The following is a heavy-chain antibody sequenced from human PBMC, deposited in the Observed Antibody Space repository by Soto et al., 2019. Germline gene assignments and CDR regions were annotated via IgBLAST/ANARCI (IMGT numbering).Heavy chain of an antibody. CDR1: GFTFSSYG. V-gene: IGHV3-33*01. CDR3: ARNHNTRGVPFDY. D-gene: IGHD2-2*01. CDR2: IWYDGSNK. Sequence: GGSLRLSCAASGFTFSSYGMHWVRQAPGKGLEWVAVIWYDGSNKYYADSVKGRFTISRDNSKNTLYLQMNSLRAEDTAVYYCARNHNTRGVPFDYWGQGTLVTVSS. J-gene: IGHJ4*02.